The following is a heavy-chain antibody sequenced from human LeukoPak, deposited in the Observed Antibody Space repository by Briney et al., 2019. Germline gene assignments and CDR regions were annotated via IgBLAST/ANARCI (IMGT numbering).Heavy chain of an antibody. CDR2: IYYSGST. D-gene: IGHD3-9*01. CDR1: GGSISSYY. CDR3: ARGDYDILTGSPLYYYYGMDV. J-gene: IGHJ6*02. Sequence: SETLSLTCTVSGGSISSYYWSWIRQPPGKGLEWIGYIYYSGSTNYNPSLKSRVTISVDTSKNQFSLKLSSVTAADTAVYYCARGDYDILTGSPLYYYYGMDVWGQGTTVTVSS. V-gene: IGHV4-59*01.